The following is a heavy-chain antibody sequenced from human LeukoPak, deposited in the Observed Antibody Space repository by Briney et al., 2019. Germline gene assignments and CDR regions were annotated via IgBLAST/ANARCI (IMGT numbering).Heavy chain of an antibody. D-gene: IGHD3-22*01. V-gene: IGHV4-39*02. Sequence: SETLSLTCTVSGGSIISNNHYWGWTRQPPGKGLEWFGSMSYSGGTAYNPSLRSRVTISVDTSKNQFSLKVNSVTAADTAVYYCAREVEYYDSSGYRPHAFDIWGQGTLVTVST. J-gene: IGHJ3*02. CDR1: GGSIISNNHY. CDR3: AREVEYYDSSGYRPHAFDI. CDR2: MSYSGGT.